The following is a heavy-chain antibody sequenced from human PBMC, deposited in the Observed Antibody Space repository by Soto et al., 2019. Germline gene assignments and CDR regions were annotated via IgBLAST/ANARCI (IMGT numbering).Heavy chain of an antibody. J-gene: IGHJ4*02. CDR3: ARGGLYAYYNDI. CDR2: IKGDGSSR. CDR1: GFTFSNYW. Sequence: EVQLVESGGGLVQPGESLRLSCAASGFTFSNYWMHWVRQAPGEGLVWVSRIKGDGSSRDDADSVKGRFTVSRDNAENTVYLQMNSLRAEDSATYYCARGGLYAYYNDIWGQGTLVTVSS. V-gene: IGHV3-74*01. D-gene: IGHD3-10*01.